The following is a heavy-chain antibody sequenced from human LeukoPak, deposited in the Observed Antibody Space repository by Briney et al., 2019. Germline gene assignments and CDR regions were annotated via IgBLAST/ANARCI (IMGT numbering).Heavy chain of an antibody. CDR3: AKDQSRXGASDPFDY. Sequence: GGSLRLSCAASGFTFSSCGXXXXXXAXGXXXXXXXXXSXXXAXTYYADSXXXXXXXXXDNSNNTVYLQMNSLRAEDTVVYYCAKDQSRXGASDPFDYWGQGMQVSVSS. V-gene: IGHV3-23*01. CDR1: GFTFSSCG. D-gene: IGHD1-26*01. CDR2: XSXXXAXT. J-gene: IGHJ4*02.